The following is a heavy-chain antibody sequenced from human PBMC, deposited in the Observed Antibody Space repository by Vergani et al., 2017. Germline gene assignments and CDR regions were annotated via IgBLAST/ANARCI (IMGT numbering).Heavy chain of an antibody. CDR2: INPNSGGT. V-gene: IGHV1-2*02. J-gene: IGHJ4*02. CDR3: ARDPGGSGYDRGDYFDY. CDR1: GYTFTGYY. D-gene: IGHD5-12*01. Sequence: QVQLVQSGAEVKKPGASVKVSCKASGYTFTGYYMHWVRQAPGQGLEWMGWINPNSGGTNYAQKFQGRVTMTRDTSISTAYMELNSLRAEDTAVYYCARDPGGSGYDRGDYFDYWGQGTLVTVSS.